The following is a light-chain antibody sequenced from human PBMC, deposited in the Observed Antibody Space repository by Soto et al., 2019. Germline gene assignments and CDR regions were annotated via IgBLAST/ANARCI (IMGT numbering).Light chain of an antibody. CDR3: ISYSGTYTV. Sequence: QSALTQPASESGSPGQSITISCTGTSSDIGSYNYVSWYQRHPGRAPKLLIYDVSYRPSGVSDRFSGSKSGYTASLTIAGLQTEDEADYYCISYSGTYTVFGGGTKLTVL. CDR1: SSDIGSYNY. J-gene: IGLJ2*01. V-gene: IGLV2-14*03. CDR2: DVS.